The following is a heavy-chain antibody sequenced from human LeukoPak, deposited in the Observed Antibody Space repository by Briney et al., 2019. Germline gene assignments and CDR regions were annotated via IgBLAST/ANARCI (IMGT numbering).Heavy chain of an antibody. J-gene: IGHJ4*02. CDR3: ARDGVVDSSGWYVDY. V-gene: IGHV3-48*03. D-gene: IGHD6-19*01. Sequence: GGSLILSCAASGFTFSNYDMHWVRQAPGKGLEWVSYITTSGGIKSYADSVKGRFTTSRDNDKNSVYLQINSLRAEDTAVYYCARDGVVDSSGWYVDYWGQGTLVTVSS. CDR1: GFTFSNYD. CDR2: ITTSGGIK.